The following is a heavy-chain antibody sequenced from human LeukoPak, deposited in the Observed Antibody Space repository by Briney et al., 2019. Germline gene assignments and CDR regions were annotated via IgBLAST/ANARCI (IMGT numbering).Heavy chain of an antibody. Sequence: PGGSLRLSCAASGFTFSSYWMSWVRQAPGKGLEWVANIKQDGSEKYYVDSVKGRFTISRDNAKNSLYLQMNSLRAEDTAVYYCAKQSTGWFGYFDLWGRGSLVSVSS. CDR1: GFTFSSYW. CDR2: IKQDGSEK. CDR3: AKQSTGWFGYFDL. J-gene: IGHJ2*01. D-gene: IGHD6-19*01. V-gene: IGHV3-7*01.